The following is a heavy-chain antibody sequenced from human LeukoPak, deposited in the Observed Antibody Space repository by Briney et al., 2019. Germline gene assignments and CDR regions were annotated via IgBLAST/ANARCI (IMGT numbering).Heavy chain of an antibody. D-gene: IGHD2-15*01. CDR1: GFTFSGYW. J-gene: IGHJ6*02. Sequence: GGSLRLSCAASGFTFSGYWMNWVRQAPGKGLEWLSYLSPSSTTIYYADSVKGRFTVSRDNAKNSLYLQMNSLRDEDTAVYYCATVHCSGGSCYDGSYYGMDVWGQGTTVTVSS. CDR2: LSPSSTTI. CDR3: ATVHCSGGSCYDGSYYGMDV. V-gene: IGHV3-48*02.